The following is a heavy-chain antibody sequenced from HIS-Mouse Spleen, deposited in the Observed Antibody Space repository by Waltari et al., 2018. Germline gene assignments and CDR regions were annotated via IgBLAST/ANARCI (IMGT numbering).Heavy chain of an antibody. CDR3: ARASRDLLLPRYFDL. V-gene: IGHV4-59*01. CDR2: YYSGST. J-gene: IGHJ2*01. CDR1: GGSISSYY. Sequence: QVQLQESGPGLVKPSETLSLPCTVSGGSISSYYWSCIRQPPGKGLEWIGYYSGSTNYNPSLKSRVTISVDTSKNQFSLKLSSVTAADTAVYYCARASRDLLLPRYFDLWGRGSLVTVSS.